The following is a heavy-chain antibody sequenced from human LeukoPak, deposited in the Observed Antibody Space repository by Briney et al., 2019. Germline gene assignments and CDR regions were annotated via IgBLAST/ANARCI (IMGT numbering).Heavy chain of an antibody. J-gene: IGHJ4*02. CDR2: ISSSGSTI. CDR3: AKDRARGGATDFDY. Sequence: GGSLRLSCAASGFTFSDYYMSWIRQAPGKGLEWVSYISSSGSTIYYADSVKGRFTVSRDNSKNALSLQMNSLRVEDTAIYYCAKDRARGGATDFDYWGQGTLVTVSS. V-gene: IGHV3-11*01. CDR1: GFTFSDYY. D-gene: IGHD1-26*01.